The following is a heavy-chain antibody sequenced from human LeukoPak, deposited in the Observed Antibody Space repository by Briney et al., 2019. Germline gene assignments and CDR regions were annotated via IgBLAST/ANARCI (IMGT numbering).Heavy chain of an antibody. D-gene: IGHD3-16*01. CDR2: INHSGST. CDR1: GGSFSGYY. V-gene: IGHV4-34*01. J-gene: IGHJ4*02. Sequence: SETLSLTCAVYGGSFSGYYWSWIRQPPGKGLEWIGEINHSGSTNYNPPLKSRVTISVDTSKNQFSLKLSSVTAADTAVYYCARGILGIYYFDYWGQGTLVTVSS. CDR3: ARGILGIYYFDY.